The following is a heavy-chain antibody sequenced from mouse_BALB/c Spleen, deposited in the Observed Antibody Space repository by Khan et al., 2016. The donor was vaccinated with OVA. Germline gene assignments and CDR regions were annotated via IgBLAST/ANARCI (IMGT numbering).Heavy chain of an antibody. Sequence: QVQLKQSGPGLVAPSQSLSITCTVAGFSLTSYGVHWVRQPPGKGLEWLIVIWSDGALTYNSALKYRLSISQDNSKSQVFLKMNSLQTDDTAMYYCARGNFYAMDYWGQGTSVTVSS. D-gene: IGHD2-1*01. V-gene: IGHV2-6*02. CDR3: ARGNFYAMDY. CDR1: GFSLTSYG. J-gene: IGHJ4*01. CDR2: IWSDGAL.